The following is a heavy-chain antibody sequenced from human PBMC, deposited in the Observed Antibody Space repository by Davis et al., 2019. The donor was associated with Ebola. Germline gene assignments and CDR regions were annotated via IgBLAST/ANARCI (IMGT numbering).Heavy chain of an antibody. Sequence: GESLKISCKGSGYSFTSYWISWVRQMPGKGLEWMGRIDPSDSYTNYSPSFQGHVTISADKSISTAYLQWSSLKASDTAMYYCARRVTTTHWYFDLWGRGTLVTVSS. D-gene: IGHD5-12*01. CDR2: IDPSDSYT. CDR3: ARRVTTTHWYFDL. CDR1: GYSFTSYW. J-gene: IGHJ2*01. V-gene: IGHV5-10-1*01.